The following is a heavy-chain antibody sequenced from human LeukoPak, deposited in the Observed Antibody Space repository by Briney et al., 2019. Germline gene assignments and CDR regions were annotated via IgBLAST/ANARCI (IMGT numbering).Heavy chain of an antibody. CDR3: AKDICPGGSYPPGYYYYGMDV. Sequence: PGGSLRLSCAASGFTFDDYTMHWVRQAPGKGLEWVSLISWDGGSTYYADSVKGRFTISRDNSKNSLYLQMNSLRTEDTALYYCAKDICPGGSYPPGYYYYGMDVWGQGTTVTVSS. CDR2: ISWDGGST. CDR1: GFTFDDYT. V-gene: IGHV3-43*01. J-gene: IGHJ6*02. D-gene: IGHD1-26*01.